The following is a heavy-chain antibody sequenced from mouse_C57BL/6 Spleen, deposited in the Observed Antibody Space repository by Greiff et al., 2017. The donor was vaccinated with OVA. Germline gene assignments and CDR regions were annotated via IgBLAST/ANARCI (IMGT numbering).Heavy chain of an antibody. J-gene: IGHJ2*01. V-gene: IGHV1-39*01. CDR2: INPNYGII. D-gene: IGHD1-1*02. Sequence: VQLQQSGPELVKPGASVKISCKASGYSFTDYNLNWVKQSNGTSLEWIGVINPNYGIISYNQKFKGKATLTVDQSSSTAYMQLNSLTTEDSAIDYCTREAYGSCPLDYWGQGTTLTVSS. CDR3: TREAYGSCPLDY. CDR1: GYSFTDYN.